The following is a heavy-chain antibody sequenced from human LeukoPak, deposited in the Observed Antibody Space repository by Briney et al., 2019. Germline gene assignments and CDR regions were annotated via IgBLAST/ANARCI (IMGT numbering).Heavy chain of an antibody. D-gene: IGHD1-26*01. J-gene: IGHJ4*02. V-gene: IGHV3-23*01. CDR1: GFTFSSYA. CDR3: AKGGSYPIDY. Sequence: GGSLRLSCAASGFTFSSYAMSWVRQAPGKGLEWVSVISGGGDSTYYTDSVKGRFTISRDNSKNTLYLQMNSLRAEDTAVYYCAKGGSYPIDYWGQGALVTVSS. CDR2: ISGGGDST.